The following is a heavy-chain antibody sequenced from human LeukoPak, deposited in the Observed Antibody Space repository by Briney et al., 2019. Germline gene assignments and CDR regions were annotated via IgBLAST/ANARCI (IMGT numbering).Heavy chain of an antibody. D-gene: IGHD3-3*01. J-gene: IGHJ4*02. V-gene: IGHV4-39*01. CDR3: ARLVRYDFWSGDPSLFDY. Sequence: KASETLSLTCTVSGGSISSSSYYWGWIRQPPGKGLEWIGSIYYSGSTYYNPSLKSRVTISVDTSKNQFSLKLSSVTAADTAVYYCARLVRYDFWSGDPSLFDYWGQGTLVTVSS. CDR1: GGSISSSSYY. CDR2: IYYSGST.